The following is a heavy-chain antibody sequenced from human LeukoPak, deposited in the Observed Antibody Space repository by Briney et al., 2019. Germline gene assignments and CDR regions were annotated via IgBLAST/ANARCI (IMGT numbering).Heavy chain of an antibody. CDR2: ISASGGTT. Sequence: GGSLRLSCAASGFTFSNYAMNWVRQAPGKGPEWVSVISASGGTTHYADSVKGRFTISRDNSKSTLYLQMNSLRAEDTALYYCAKEYYLSGTYTHYWHFDLWGHGTLVTVSS. D-gene: IGHD3-10*01. CDR1: GFTFSNYA. J-gene: IGHJ2*01. V-gene: IGHV3-23*01. CDR3: AKEYYLSGTYTHYWHFDL.